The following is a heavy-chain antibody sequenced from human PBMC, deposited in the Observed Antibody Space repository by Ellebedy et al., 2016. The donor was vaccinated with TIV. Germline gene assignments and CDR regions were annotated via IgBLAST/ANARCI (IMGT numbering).Heavy chain of an antibody. CDR2: INQDGSEK. CDR1: GFTFSSYW. D-gene: IGHD4-17*01. J-gene: IGHJ3*01. Sequence: GGSLRLSCAAPGFTFSSYWMSWVHQAPGKGLEWVANINQDGSEKYYVDSVKGRFTISRDNAKNSLYLQMNGLGADDTAVYYCVTDGSYGDYRSPTHAFEFWGQGTMVTVSS. CDR3: VTDGSYGDYRSPTHAFEF. V-gene: IGHV3-7*01.